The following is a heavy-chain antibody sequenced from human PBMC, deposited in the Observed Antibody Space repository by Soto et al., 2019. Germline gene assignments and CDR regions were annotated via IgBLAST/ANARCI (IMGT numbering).Heavy chain of an antibody. CDR1: GGSLSGYY. J-gene: IGHJ4*02. Sequence: SETLSLTCAVYGGSLSGYYWSWIRQPPGKGLEWIGEINHSGSTNYNPSLKSRVTISVDTSKNQFSLKLSSVTAADTAVYYCARDLGRGGSLGYCSSTSCYNLDYWGQGTLVTVS. V-gene: IGHV4-34*01. D-gene: IGHD2-2*02. CDR3: ARDLGRGGSLGYCSSTSCYNLDY. CDR2: INHSGST.